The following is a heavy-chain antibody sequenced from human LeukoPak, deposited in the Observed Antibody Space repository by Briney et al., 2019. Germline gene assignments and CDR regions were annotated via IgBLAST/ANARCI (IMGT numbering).Heavy chain of an antibody. J-gene: IGHJ4*02. Sequence: GASVKVSCKASGYTFTGYYMHWVRQAPGQGLEWMGWINPNSGGTNYAQKLQGRVTMTRDTSISTAYMELSRLRSDDTAVYYCARPYWNGDYSFFDYWGQGTLVTVSS. CDR1: GYTFTGYY. V-gene: IGHV1-2*02. CDR3: ARPYWNGDYSFFDY. CDR2: INPNSGGT. D-gene: IGHD1-1*01.